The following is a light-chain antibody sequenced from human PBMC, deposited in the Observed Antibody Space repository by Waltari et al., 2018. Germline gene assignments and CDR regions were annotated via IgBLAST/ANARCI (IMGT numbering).Light chain of an antibody. CDR1: QSMSSW. V-gene: IGKV1-5*01. J-gene: IGKJ2*01. CDR2: DAS. Sequence: DIQMTQSPSTLSASVGDRVTITCRASQSMSSWLAWYQQKPGKAPKVLIYDASSLESGVPSRFSGSGSGTEFTLTIYGLQPDDFATYFCQQYNSYPFTFGQGTRLEI. CDR3: QQYNSYPFT.